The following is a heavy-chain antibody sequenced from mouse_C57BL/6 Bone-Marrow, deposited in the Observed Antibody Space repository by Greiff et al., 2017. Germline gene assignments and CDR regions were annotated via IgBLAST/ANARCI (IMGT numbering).Heavy chain of an antibody. D-gene: IGHD2-4*01. CDR1: GYSITSGYY. CDR3: ARDYDYDEYAMDY. V-gene: IGHV3-6*01. J-gene: IGHJ4*01. CDR2: ISYDGSN. Sequence: QSGPGLVKPSQSLSLTCSVTGYSITSGYYWNWIRQFPGNNLEWMGYISYDGSNNYNPSLKNRISITRDTSKNQFFLKLNSVTTEDTATYYCARDYDYDEYAMDYWGQGTSVTVSS.